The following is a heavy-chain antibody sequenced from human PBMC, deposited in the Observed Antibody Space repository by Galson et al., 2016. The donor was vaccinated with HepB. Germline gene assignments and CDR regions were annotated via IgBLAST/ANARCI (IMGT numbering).Heavy chain of an antibody. CDR3: ARPKSPGPNGFDY. Sequence: SLRLSCAASGFTFTYYAMHWVRQAPGKGLEWVAVISDDATHKYYADSVQGRFTISRDNSKNTLYLQMNSLRAEDTAVHYCARPKSPGPNGFDYWGQGTLVTVSS. V-gene: IGHV3-30*04. D-gene: IGHD2-8*01. J-gene: IGHJ4*02. CDR2: ISDDATHK. CDR1: GFTFTYYA.